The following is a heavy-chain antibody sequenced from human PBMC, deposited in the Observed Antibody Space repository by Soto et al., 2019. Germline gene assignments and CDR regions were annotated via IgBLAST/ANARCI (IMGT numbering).Heavy chain of an antibody. D-gene: IGHD3-22*01. V-gene: IGHV4-31*03. Sequence: PSETLSLTCTVSGGSISSGGYYWSWIRQHPGKGLEWIGYIYYSGSTYYNPSLKSRVTISVDTSKNQFSLKLSSVTAADTAVYYCARDIAGYYDSSGHFDYWGQGTLVTVSS. CDR1: GGSISSGGYY. CDR3: ARDIAGYYDSSGHFDY. J-gene: IGHJ4*02. CDR2: IYYSGST.